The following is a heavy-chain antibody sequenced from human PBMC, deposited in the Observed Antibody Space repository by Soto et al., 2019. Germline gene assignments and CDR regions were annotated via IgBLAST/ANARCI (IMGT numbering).Heavy chain of an antibody. CDR2: IDPDGTTT. V-gene: IGHV3-74*01. Sequence: GGSLRLSCALSGFDSSYYWIQWFRQSPGKGLEWVSRIDPDGTTTNYADSVKGRFSVSRDNAKKTIYLQMNSLTADDTALYYCAGGPRPSSAGAGDYWGQGTLVTVSS. CDR3: AGGPRPSSAGAGDY. CDR1: GFDSSYYW. J-gene: IGHJ4*02. D-gene: IGHD3-10*01.